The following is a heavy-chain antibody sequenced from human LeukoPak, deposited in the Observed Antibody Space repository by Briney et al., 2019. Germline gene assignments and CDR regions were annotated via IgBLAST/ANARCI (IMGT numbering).Heavy chain of an antibody. CDR3: ARDGSSSIPY. V-gene: IGHV1-18*01. J-gene: IGHJ4*02. CDR2: ISAYNGNT. Sequence: GASVKVSCKASGYTFTSYGISWVRQAPGQGLEWMGWISAYNGNTNYAQKFQGRVTMTRDTSTSTVYMELSSLRSEDTAVYYCARDGSSSIPYWGQGTLVTVSS. CDR1: GYTFTSYG. D-gene: IGHD6-6*01.